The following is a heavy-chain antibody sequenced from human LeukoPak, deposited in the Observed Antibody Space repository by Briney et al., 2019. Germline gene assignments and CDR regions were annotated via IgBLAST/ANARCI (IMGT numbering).Heavy chain of an antibody. D-gene: IGHD6-19*01. V-gene: IGHV6-1*01. CDR2: TYYRSKWYN. Sequence: SQTLSLTCAISGDSVSSKSATWAWISQSPSRGLEWLRKTYYRSKWYNDSAVSVTSRVTISPDASKNQFSLQLISVTPEDTAVYYCARDPRVSAGWQFDYWGQGTLVTVSS. CDR3: ARDPRVSAGWQFDY. J-gene: IGHJ4*02. CDR1: GDSVSSKSAT.